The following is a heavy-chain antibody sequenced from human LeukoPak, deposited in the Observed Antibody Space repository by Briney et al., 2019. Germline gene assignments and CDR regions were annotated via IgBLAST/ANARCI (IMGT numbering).Heavy chain of an antibody. D-gene: IGHD6-25*01. CDR3: ARLGSQGGVAALDY. J-gene: IGHJ4*02. CDR1: GFTFSSYG. CDR2: IWYDGSNK. Sequence: GRSLRLSCAASGFTFSSYGIHWVRQAPGKGLEWVAVIWYDGSNKYYADSVKGRFTISRDNAKNTLYLQMNSLRAEDTAVYYCARLGSQGGVAALDYWGQGTLVTVSS. V-gene: IGHV3-33*01.